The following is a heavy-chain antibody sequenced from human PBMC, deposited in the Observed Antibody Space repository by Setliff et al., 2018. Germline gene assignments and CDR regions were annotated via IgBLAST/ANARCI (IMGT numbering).Heavy chain of an antibody. J-gene: IGHJ3*01. CDR2: ISPYNGYT. V-gene: IGHV1-18*01. CDR1: GYTFTKYG. Sequence: ASVKVSCKAFGYTFTKYGIDWVRQAPGQGLEWLGWISPYNGYTDYVYNVRDRITMTTDTSTGTAYMELRSLTSDDSAVYYCARDAPKVVDKFDLWGQGTKVTVSS. CDR3: ARDAPKVVDKFDL. D-gene: IGHD3-22*01.